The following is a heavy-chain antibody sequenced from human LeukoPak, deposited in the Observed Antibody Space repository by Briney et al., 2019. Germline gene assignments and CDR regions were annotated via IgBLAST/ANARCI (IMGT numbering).Heavy chain of an antibody. CDR3: AREEIAAAGNFDY. V-gene: IGHV4-34*01. J-gene: IGHJ4*02. CDR2: INHSGST. CDR1: GGSFSGYY. Sequence: SETLSLTCAVYGGSFSGYYWSWIRQPPVKGLEWIGEINHSGSTNYNPSLKSRVTISVDTSKNQFSLKLSSVTAADTAAYYCAREEIAAAGNFDYWGQGTLVTVSS. D-gene: IGHD6-13*01.